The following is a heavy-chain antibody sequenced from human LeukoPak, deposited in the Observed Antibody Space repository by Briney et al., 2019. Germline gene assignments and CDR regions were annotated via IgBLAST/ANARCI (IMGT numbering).Heavy chain of an antibody. CDR1: GFTFSSYA. J-gene: IGHJ5*02. Sequence: GGSLRLSCAASGFTFSSYAMHWVRQAPGKGLEWVAVISYDGSNKYYADSVKGRFTISRDNSKNTLYLQMNSLRAEDTAVYYCARSCRSSTSCFDVEGNWFDPWGQGTLVTVSS. CDR3: ARSCRSSTSCFDVEGNWFDP. D-gene: IGHD2-2*01. CDR2: ISYDGSNK. V-gene: IGHV3-30-3*01.